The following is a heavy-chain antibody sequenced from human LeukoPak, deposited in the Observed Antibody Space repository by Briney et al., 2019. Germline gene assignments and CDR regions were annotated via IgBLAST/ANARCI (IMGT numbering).Heavy chain of an antibody. J-gene: IGHJ4*02. D-gene: IGHD3-22*01. CDR3: ARVPYYHDSSGYYYAYFDY. Sequence: PETLSLTRTVSGGSISTYYWNWIRQPPGQGLEWIGFIYYSGSTSYNPSLKSRVTISVDTSTYQFSLKLSSVTAADTAVYYCARVPYYHDSSGYYYAYFDYWGQGTLVTVSS. CDR2: IYYSGST. V-gene: IGHV4-59*01. CDR1: GGSISTYY.